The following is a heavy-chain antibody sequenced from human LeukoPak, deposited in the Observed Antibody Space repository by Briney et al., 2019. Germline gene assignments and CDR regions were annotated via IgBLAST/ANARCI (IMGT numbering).Heavy chain of an antibody. V-gene: IGHV4-39*07. CDR1: GGSISSSSYY. D-gene: IGHD3-10*01. Sequence: PSETLSLTCTVSGGSISSSSYYWGWIRQPPGKGLEWIGSIYYSGSTNYNPSLKSRVTISVDTSKNQFSLKLSSVTAADTAVYYCATRPRGPWNYWGQGTLVTVSS. J-gene: IGHJ4*02. CDR3: ATRPRGPWNY. CDR2: IYYSGST.